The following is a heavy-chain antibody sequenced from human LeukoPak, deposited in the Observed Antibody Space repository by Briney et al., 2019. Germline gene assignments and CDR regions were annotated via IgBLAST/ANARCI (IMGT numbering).Heavy chain of an antibody. CDR1: GYTFTSYD. CDR2: MNPNSGNT. D-gene: IGHD3-22*01. Sequence: ASVTVSCTASGYTFTSYDINWVRQATGQGLEWMGWMNPNSGNTGYAQKFQGRVTMTRDTSTSTVYMELSSLRSEDTAVYYCARGPLEVVVITVSDPSDAFDIWGQGTMVTVSS. V-gene: IGHV1-8*01. CDR3: ARGPLEVVVITVSDPSDAFDI. J-gene: IGHJ3*02.